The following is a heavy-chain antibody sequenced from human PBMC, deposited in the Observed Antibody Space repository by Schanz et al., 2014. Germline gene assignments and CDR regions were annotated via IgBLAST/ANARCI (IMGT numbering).Heavy chain of an antibody. CDR2: IYYSGSP. Sequence: QVQLQESGPGLVKPSETLSLTCTVSGGSISTNYWSWIRQPPGKGLEWIGSIYYSGSPIYNPSLKSRVTISLDTSKNNSSLKRSSVTAADTAVYYCARRGPSGTSSLLYYFDYWGQGTLVTVSS. D-gene: IGHD2-2*01. J-gene: IGHJ4*02. CDR1: GGSISTNY. V-gene: IGHV4-59*08. CDR3: ARRGPSGTSSLLYYFDY.